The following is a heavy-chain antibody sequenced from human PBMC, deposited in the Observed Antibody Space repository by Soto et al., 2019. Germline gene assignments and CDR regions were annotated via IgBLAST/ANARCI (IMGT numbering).Heavy chain of an antibody. D-gene: IGHD3-3*01. V-gene: IGHV3-72*01. J-gene: IGHJ4*02. CDR2: TRNKANSYTT. Sequence: GGSLRLSCAASGFTFGDHYMDWVRQAPGKGLEWVGRTRNKANSYTTEYAASVKGRFTISRDDSKNTLYLQMNSLKTEDTAVYYCTTAGYYDFWSGYGFDYWGQGTLVTVSS. CDR3: TTAGYYDFWSGYGFDY. CDR1: GFTFGDHY.